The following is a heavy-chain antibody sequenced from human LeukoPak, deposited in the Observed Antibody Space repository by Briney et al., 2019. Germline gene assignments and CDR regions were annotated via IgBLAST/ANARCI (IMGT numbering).Heavy chain of an antibody. V-gene: IGHV1-46*01. CDR1: GYTFTNHY. CDR2: INPSGGTT. J-gene: IGHJ5*02. Sequence: ASVKVSCKASGYTFTNHYMHWVRQAPGQGLRWMGIINPSGGTTNYAQKFQGRVTLTRDTSTSTVYMELSSLTSEDTAVYYCARALGVVAARGDWFDPWGQGTLVTVSS. D-gene: IGHD2-15*01. CDR3: ARALGVVAARGDWFDP.